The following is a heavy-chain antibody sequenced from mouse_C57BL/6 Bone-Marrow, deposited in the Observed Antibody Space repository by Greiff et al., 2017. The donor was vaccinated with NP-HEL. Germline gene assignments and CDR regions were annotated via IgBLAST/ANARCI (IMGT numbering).Heavy chain of an antibody. CDR1: GYAFTNYL. V-gene: IGHV1-54*01. Sequence: VKLQQSGAELVRPGTSVKVSCKASGYAFTNYLIEWVKQRPGQGLEWIGVINPGSGGTNYNEKFKGKATLTADKSSSTAYMQLSSLTSEDSAVYFCAREGGYYSYYAMDYWGQGTSVTVSS. CDR3: AREGGYYSYYAMDY. J-gene: IGHJ4*01. D-gene: IGHD2-3*01. CDR2: INPGSGGT.